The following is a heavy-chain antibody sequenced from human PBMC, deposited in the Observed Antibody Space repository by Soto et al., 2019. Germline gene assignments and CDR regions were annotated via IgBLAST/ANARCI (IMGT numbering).Heavy chain of an antibody. CDR2: MNPNSGNT. V-gene: IGHV1-8*01. D-gene: IGHD4-17*01. CDR3: ARGSHDYGDSSSDY. J-gene: IGHJ4*02. CDR1: GYTFTSYD. Sequence: GASVKVSCKASGYTFTSYDINWVRQATGQGLEWMGWMNPNSGNTGYAQKFQGRVTMTRNTSISTAYMELSSLRSEDTAVYYCARGSHDYGDSSSDYWGQGTLVTVSS.